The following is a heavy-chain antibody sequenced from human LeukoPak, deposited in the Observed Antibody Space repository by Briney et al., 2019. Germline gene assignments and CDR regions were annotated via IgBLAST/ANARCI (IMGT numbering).Heavy chain of an antibody. CDR1: GGSISSYY. D-gene: IGHD1-14*01. V-gene: IGHV4-4*07. CDR2: IYTSEST. CDR3: ARDTAXRYXXXXXXXXP. Sequence: SETLSLTCTVSGGSISSYYWSWIRQPAGKGLEWIGRIYTSESTNYNPSLKSRVTMSVDTSKNQFSLKLSSVTAADTAVYYCARDTAXRYXXXXXXXXPWGXXTXVTVS. J-gene: IGHJ5*02.